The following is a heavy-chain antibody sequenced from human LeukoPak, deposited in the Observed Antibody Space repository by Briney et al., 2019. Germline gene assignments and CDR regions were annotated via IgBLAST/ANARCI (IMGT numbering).Heavy chain of an antibody. CDR1: GFTFNTYS. V-gene: IGHV3-21*06. CDR2: IDSSGGYM. Sequence: GGSLRLSCEASGFTFNTYSMNWARQAPGKGLEWVSSIDSSGGYMFYADSVKGRFIISRDNAKDSLYLQMNSLRAEDTAVYYCAKRNYWGQGTLVTVSS. J-gene: IGHJ4*02. CDR3: AKRNY.